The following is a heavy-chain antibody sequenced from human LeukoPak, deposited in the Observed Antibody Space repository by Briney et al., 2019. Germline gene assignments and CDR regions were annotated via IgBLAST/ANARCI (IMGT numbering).Heavy chain of an antibody. CDR1: GFTFSDSY. CDR2: ISGRGHDI. CDR3: TSDPPHFDS. Sequence: GVSLRLSCAASGFTFSDSYMTWVRQAPGKGGEWVAYISGRGHDINYSDSVKGRFTISRDKDKNSLYLQMSSLRVEDTAVYYCTSDPPHFDSCGKGPLVTVSS. V-gene: IGHV3-11*04. J-gene: IGHJ5*01.